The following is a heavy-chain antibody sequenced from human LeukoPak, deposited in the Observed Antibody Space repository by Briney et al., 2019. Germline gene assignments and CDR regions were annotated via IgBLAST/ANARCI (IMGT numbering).Heavy chain of an antibody. CDR1: GGSISSHY. CDR2: IYYSGST. V-gene: IGHV4-59*11. D-gene: IGHD3-3*01. Sequence: SETLSLTCTVSGGSISSHYWSWIRQPPAKGLEWIGYIYYSGSTNYNPSLKSRVTISVDKSKNQFSLMLSSVTAADTAVYYCARGPYDFWSVYFSYYYYMHVWGKGTTVTVSS. J-gene: IGHJ6*03. CDR3: ARGPYDFWSVYFSYYYYMHV.